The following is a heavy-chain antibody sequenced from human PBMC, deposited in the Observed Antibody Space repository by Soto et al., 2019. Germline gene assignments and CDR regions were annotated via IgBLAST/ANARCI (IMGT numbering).Heavy chain of an antibody. J-gene: IGHJ5*02. CDR2: IYYSGST. V-gene: IGHV4-31*03. Sequence: SETLSLTCTVSGGSISSGGYYWSWIRQHPGKGLEWIGYIYYSGSTYYNPSLKSRVTISVDTSKNQFSLKLSSVTAADTAVYYCARASRDGYDYGWFDPWGQGTLVTVSS. CDR1: GGSISSGGYY. CDR3: ARASRDGYDYGWFDP. D-gene: IGHD5-12*01.